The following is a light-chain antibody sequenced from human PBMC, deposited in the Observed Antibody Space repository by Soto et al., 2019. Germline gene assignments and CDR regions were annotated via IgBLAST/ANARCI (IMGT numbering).Light chain of an antibody. CDR2: HAS. J-gene: IGKJ1*01. V-gene: IGKV3-15*01. Sequence: EVVLTQSPSTLSVSPGERAGLSGRASVSVNTNLSWYQQKPGQAPRLLIYHASTSATSMAARFSGRESVTEFTCIISSLKSEDSAVYYSQYYKTWPPPSPFVSGTKVDIK. CDR3: QYYKTWPPPSP. CDR1: VSVNTN.